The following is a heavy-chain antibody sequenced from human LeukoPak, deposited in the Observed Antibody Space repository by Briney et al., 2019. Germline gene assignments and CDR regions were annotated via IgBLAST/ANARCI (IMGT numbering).Heavy chain of an antibody. CDR1: GFSFSLYS. CDR3: VRDPSAGLYYYGSGSPMDV. Sequence: PGGSLRLSCAASGFSFSLYSMNWVRRAPGKGLDWVSYISSSSRTMYYADSVKGRFTISRDNAKNSLYLQMNSLRDEDAAVYYCVRDPSAGLYYYGSGSPMDVWGQGTTVTVSS. V-gene: IGHV3-48*02. CDR2: ISSSSRTM. J-gene: IGHJ6*02. D-gene: IGHD3-10*01.